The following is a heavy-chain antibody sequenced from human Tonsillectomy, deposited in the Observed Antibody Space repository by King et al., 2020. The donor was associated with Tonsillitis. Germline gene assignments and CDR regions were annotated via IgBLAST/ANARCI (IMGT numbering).Heavy chain of an antibody. V-gene: IGHV3-30*18. CDR1: GFTFGNYG. CDR3: AKVGIALSDWYFDL. D-gene: IGHD3-16*02. J-gene: IGHJ2*01. Sequence: VQLVESGGGVVQPGTSLRLSCAASGFTFGNYGMHWVRQAPGKGLEWVALIAYDASYENYADSVKGRFTISRDSSKNTLYLEMNSLRVEDTAVYYCAKVGIALSDWYFDLWGRGTLVTVSS. CDR2: IAYDASYE.